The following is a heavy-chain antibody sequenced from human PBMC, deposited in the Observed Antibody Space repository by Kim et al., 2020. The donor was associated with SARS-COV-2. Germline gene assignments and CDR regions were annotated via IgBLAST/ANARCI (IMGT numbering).Heavy chain of an antibody. D-gene: IGHD1-26*01. CDR2: IYYSGST. V-gene: IGHV4-39*01. CDR1: GGSISSSSYY. J-gene: IGHJ5*02. Sequence: SETLSLTCTVSGGSISSSSYYWGWIRQPPGKGLEWIGSIYYSGSTYYNPSLKSRVTISVDTSKNQFSLKLSSVTAADTAVYYCARWIVGATTIGNNWFDPWGQGTLGTVSS. CDR3: ARWIVGATTIGNNWFDP.